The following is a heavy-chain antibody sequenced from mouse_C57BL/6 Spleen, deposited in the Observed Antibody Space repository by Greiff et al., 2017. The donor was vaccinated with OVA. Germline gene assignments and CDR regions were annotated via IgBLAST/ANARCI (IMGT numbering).Heavy chain of an antibody. V-gene: IGHV1-50*01. J-gene: IGHJ3*01. CDR1: GYTFTSYW. D-gene: IGHD1-1*01. CDR3: ARHYYGSSYRFAY. Sequence: QVQLQQPGAELVKPGASVKLYCKASGYTFTSYWMQWVKQRPGQGLEWIGEIDPSDSYTNYNQKFKGKATLTVDTSSSTAYMQLSSLTSEDSAVYYCARHYYGSSYRFAYWGQGTLVTVSA. CDR2: IDPSDSYT.